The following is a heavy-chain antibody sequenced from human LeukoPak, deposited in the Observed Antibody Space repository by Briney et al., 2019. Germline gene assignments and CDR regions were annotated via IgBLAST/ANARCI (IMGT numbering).Heavy chain of an antibody. Sequence: ASVKVSCKASGYIFTSYYMHWVRQAPGQGLEWMGIINPSGGNTNYAQKVQGRVTMTRDTSISTAYMELSRLRSDDTAVYYCARDPGKWEHQWWFDYWGQGTLVTVSS. V-gene: IGHV1-46*01. CDR1: GYIFTSYY. CDR2: INPSGGNT. D-gene: IGHD1-26*01. CDR3: ARDPGKWEHQWWFDY. J-gene: IGHJ4*02.